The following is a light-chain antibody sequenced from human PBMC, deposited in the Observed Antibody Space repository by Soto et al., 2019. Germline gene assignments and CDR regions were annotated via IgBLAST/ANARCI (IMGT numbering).Light chain of an antibody. V-gene: IGKV3-15*01. CDR2: GAS. Sequence: IVMTQSPVTLSVSPGERVTLSCRASETVRTNLAWFQQKPGQTPRLLIFGASTRATGIPTRFTGSGSETEFTLTIDSLQSEDLAGYYFQQYYNWPAYTFGQGTKLEI. CDR3: QQYYNWPAYT. CDR1: ETVRTN. J-gene: IGKJ2*01.